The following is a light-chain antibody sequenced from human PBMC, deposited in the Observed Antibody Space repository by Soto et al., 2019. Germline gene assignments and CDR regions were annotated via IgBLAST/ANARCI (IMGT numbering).Light chain of an antibody. Sequence: QSALTQPPSASGSPGQSVTISCTGTSSDVGDYNYVSWYQQHPGKATKLMIYEVSKRPSGVPDRFSGSKSGNTASLTVSGLQAEDEADYYCSSYAGSLYIFGTGTKLTVL. J-gene: IGLJ1*01. V-gene: IGLV2-8*01. CDR3: SSYAGSLYI. CDR1: SSDVGDYNY. CDR2: EVS.